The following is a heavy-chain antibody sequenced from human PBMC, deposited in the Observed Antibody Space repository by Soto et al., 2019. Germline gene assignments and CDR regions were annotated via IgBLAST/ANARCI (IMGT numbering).Heavy chain of an antibody. CDR1: GGSINTGGYY. CDR2: IHSTGIT. J-gene: IGHJ4*02. D-gene: IGHD5-12*01. Sequence: SETLSLTCTVSGGSINTGGYYWGWIRQPPGKGLEWIATIHSTGITFYNSSLRSRVTISIDTSKNQFSLELTSVTAADTAVYYCARRVVATNHFDYWGQGTLVTVSS. CDR3: ARRVVATNHFDY. V-gene: IGHV4-39*01.